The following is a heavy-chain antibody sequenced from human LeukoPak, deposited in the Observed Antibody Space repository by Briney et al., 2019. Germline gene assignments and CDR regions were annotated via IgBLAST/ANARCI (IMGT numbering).Heavy chain of an antibody. D-gene: IGHD1-26*01. Sequence: ASVKVSCKASGYTFTSYGISWVRQAPGQGLEWMGWISAYNGNTNYAQKLQGRVTITRNTSISTAYMELSSLRSEDTAVYYCARVGDGSYYEPSLFAFDIWGQGTMVTVSS. J-gene: IGHJ3*02. CDR1: GYTFTSYG. CDR2: ISAYNGNT. CDR3: ARVGDGSYYEPSLFAFDI. V-gene: IGHV1-18*01.